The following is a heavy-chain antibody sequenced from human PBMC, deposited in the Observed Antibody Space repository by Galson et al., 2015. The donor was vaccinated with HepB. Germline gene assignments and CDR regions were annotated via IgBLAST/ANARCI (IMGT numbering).Heavy chain of an antibody. CDR1: GVSISSYY. Sequence: SETLSLTCIVSGVSISSYYWTWIRRPPGKGLEWIGYIYSTGSTNYNPSLRSRVTMSIDRSSNNLSLKLSSVTAADTAVYYCARVRGYCSGGTCCPESFYFDSWGQGTLVTVSS. J-gene: IGHJ4*02. CDR2: IYSTGST. CDR3: ARVRGYCSGGTCCPESFYFDS. D-gene: IGHD2-15*01. V-gene: IGHV4-59*01.